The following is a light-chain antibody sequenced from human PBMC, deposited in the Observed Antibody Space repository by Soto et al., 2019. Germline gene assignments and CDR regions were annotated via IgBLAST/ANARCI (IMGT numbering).Light chain of an antibody. Sequence: EIVLTQSPAILSVSPGERATLSCRASQSVSSNFLAWYQQKPGQAPRLLIYGASNRAAGIPDRFSGSGSGTDFTLTISRLEPEDFAVYYCHQYSSSRRTFGQGTKVDIK. J-gene: IGKJ1*01. V-gene: IGKV3-20*01. CDR3: HQYSSSRRT. CDR1: QSVSSNF. CDR2: GAS.